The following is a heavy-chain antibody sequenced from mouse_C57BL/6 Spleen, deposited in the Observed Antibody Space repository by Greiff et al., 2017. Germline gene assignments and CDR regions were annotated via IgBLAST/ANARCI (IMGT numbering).Heavy chain of an antibody. CDR1: GFTFSDYY. V-gene: IGHV5-16*01. CDR2: INYDGSST. Sequence: EVKLMESEGGLVQPGSSMKLSCTASGFTFSDYYMDWVRQVPEKGLEWVANINYDGSSTYYLDSLKSRFIISRDNAKNILYLQMSSLKSEDTATYYCARDRSTYWYFDVWGTGTTVTVSS. CDR3: ARDRSTYWYFDV. D-gene: IGHD5-1*01. J-gene: IGHJ1*03.